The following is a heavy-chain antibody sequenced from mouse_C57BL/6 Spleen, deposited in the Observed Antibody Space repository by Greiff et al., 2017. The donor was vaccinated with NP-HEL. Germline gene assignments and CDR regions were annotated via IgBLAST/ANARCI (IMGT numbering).Heavy chain of an antibody. D-gene: IGHD3-2*02. CDR3: ARSAQATGFDD. CDR1: GYTFTSYW. J-gene: IGHJ2*01. CDR2: IPPNSGST. V-gene: IGHV1-64*01. Sequence: QVQLQQPGAELVKPGASVKLSCKASGYTFTSYWMHWVKQRPGQGLEWIGMIPPNSGSTKYNEKFKSKATLTVDKSSSTAYMQLSSLTSEDSAVYYWARSAQATGFDDWGQGTTLTVSS.